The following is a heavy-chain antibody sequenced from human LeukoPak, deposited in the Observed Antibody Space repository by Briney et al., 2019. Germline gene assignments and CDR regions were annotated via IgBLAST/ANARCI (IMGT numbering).Heavy chain of an antibody. CDR1: GYTFTSYY. CDR3: AYCSSTSCPFQH. V-gene: IGHV1-46*01. J-gene: IGHJ1*01. Sequence: GASVKVSCKASGYTFTSYYMHWVRQAPGQGLEWMGIINPSGGSTSYAQKFQGRVTMTRDTSTSTVYTELSSLRSEDTAVYYCAYCSSTSCPFQHWGQGTLVTVSS. D-gene: IGHD2-2*01. CDR2: INPSGGST.